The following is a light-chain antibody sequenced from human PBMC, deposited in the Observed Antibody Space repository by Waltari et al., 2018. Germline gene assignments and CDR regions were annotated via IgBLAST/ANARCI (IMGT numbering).Light chain of an antibody. J-gene: IGKJ1*01. CDR2: CAS. Sequence: IGMTQSPATRSVSPGERAPLSCRAGQTVSSNLAWYQQKPGQPPRLLIYCASTRATGIPARFSGSGSATEFTITISSLQSEDFAVYYCQQYNNWPRGTFGQGTKVEIK. CDR1: QTVSSN. CDR3: QQYNNWPRGT. V-gene: IGKV3-15*01.